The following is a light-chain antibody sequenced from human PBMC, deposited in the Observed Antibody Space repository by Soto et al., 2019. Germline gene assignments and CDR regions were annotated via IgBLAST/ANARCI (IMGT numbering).Light chain of an antibody. V-gene: IGKV2-30*02. CDR2: KVS. CDR3: MQGTHWPIT. Sequence: DVVMTQSPLSLPVTLGQAASISCRSSQSLVHSDRNTYLHWFQQRPGPSPRRLIYKVSNRDSGVPDRFSGSGSGTDFTLKISRVEAEDVGVYYCMQGTHWPITFGQGTRLEIE. J-gene: IGKJ5*01. CDR1: QSLVHSDRNTY.